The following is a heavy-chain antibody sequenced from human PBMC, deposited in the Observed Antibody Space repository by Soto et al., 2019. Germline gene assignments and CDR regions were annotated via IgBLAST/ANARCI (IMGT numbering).Heavy chain of an antibody. V-gene: IGHV3-33*01. CDR1: GFTFSIYG. CDR2: IWYDGSNK. CDR3: ARAAQVGDPYYFDY. J-gene: IGHJ4*02. D-gene: IGHD3-16*01. Sequence: GGSLRLSCAAAGFTFSIYGMHWVLQAPGKGLEWVAIIWYDGSNKYYADSVKGRFTISRDNSKNTLYLQMNSLRADDTAVYYCARAAQVGDPYYFDYWGQGTLVTVSS.